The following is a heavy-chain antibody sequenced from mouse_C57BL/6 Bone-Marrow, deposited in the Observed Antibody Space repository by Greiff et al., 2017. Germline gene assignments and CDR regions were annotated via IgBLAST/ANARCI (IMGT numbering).Heavy chain of an antibody. D-gene: IGHD2-4*01. CDR2: IWSGGSI. V-gene: IGHV2-2*01. CDR3: AIRGADYLWYFDV. CDR1: GFSLTSNG. Sequence: VQLQQSGPGLVQPSQSLSITCTVSGFSLTSNGVHWVRQSPGKGLEGLGVIWSGGSIDYNAAFISRLSISKDNSKRQVFFKMNSLQADDTAIYYCAIRGADYLWYFDVWGTGTTVTVSS. J-gene: IGHJ1*03.